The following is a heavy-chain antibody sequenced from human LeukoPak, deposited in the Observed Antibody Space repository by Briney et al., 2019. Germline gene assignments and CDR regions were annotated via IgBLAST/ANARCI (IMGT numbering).Heavy chain of an antibody. Sequence: SVKVSCKASGGTFSSYAISWVRQAPGQGLEWMGGIIPIFGTANYAQKFQGRVTITADESTSTAYMELRSLRSDDTAVYYCARTLDYGGNSAYWGQGTLVTVSS. CDR2: IIPIFGTA. CDR1: GGTFSSYA. CDR3: ARTLDYGGNSAY. J-gene: IGHJ4*02. V-gene: IGHV1-69*13. D-gene: IGHD4-23*01.